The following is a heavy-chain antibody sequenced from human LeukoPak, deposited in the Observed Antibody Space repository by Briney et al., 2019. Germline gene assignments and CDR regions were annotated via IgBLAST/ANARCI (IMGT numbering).Heavy chain of an antibody. Sequence: GESLKISCQGSGFTFTTHWIGWVRQMPGEGLEWMGIIYPGDSDTKYSPSFQGQVSISADRSIRTAYLQWTSLKASDTAMYYCARSDYGGNSFDYWGQGTLVTVSS. J-gene: IGHJ4*02. D-gene: IGHD4-23*01. V-gene: IGHV5-51*01. CDR3: ARSDYGGNSFDY. CDR1: GFTFTTHW. CDR2: IYPGDSDT.